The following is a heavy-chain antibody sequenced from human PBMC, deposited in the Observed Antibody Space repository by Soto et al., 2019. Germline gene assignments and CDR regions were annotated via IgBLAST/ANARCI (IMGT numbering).Heavy chain of an antibody. CDR3: AHRVLRTVFGLATTTAIYFDF. D-gene: IGHD3-3*01. Sequence: QITLNESGPTVVRPTEPLTLTCRFSGFSLTTSGVGVGWVRQSPGKAPEWLALIYWDDDKRYSESLKSRLTITKDTSQTQVVLTVANLDPTDTATYYCAHRVLRTVFGLATTTAIYFDFWGQGTPVAVSS. CDR2: IYWDDDK. J-gene: IGHJ4*02. V-gene: IGHV2-5*02. CDR1: GFSLTTSGVG.